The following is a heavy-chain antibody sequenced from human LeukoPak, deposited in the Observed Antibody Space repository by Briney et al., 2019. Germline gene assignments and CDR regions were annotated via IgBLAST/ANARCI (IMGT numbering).Heavy chain of an antibody. D-gene: IGHD4-17*01. J-gene: IGHJ4*02. V-gene: IGHV3-23*01. CDR2: IGVSGGNT. CDR1: GFTFSNAY. Sequence: GGSLRLSCAASGFTFSNAYMNWVRQAPGKGLEWVSAIGVSGGNTYYADSVKGRFTISRDNSKNTLFLQMNSLRAEDTAVYYCAKGQGLRYLDYWGQGTLVTVSS. CDR3: AKGQGLRYLDY.